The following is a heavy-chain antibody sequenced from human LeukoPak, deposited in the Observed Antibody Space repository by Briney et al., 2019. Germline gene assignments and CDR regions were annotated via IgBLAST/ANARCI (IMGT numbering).Heavy chain of an antibody. J-gene: IGHJ2*01. D-gene: IGHD2-2*01. CDR3: ARRLPAATYWYFDL. CDR2: IYYGGNT. V-gene: IGHV4-59*08. Sequence: SETLSLTCTVSGGSISSYYWSWIRQPPGKGLEWLGYIYYGGNTKYNPSLKSRVTISVDTSKNQFSLELSSVTAADTAVYYCARRLPAATYWYFDLWGRGTLVTVSS. CDR1: GGSISSYY.